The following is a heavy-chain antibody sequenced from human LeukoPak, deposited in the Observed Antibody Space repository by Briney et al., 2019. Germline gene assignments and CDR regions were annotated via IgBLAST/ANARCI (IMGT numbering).Heavy chain of an antibody. CDR1: GYSFTSFW. CDR2: IYPGDSDT. V-gene: IGHV5-51*01. J-gene: IGHJ4*02. D-gene: IGHD4-17*01. Sequence: GESLKISCKGSGYSFTSFWIGWVRQMPGKGLEWMGIIYPGDSDTRYSPSFQGQVTISADKSISTAYLQWSSLKASDTAMYYCARNADYGDYVGSFDYWGQGTLVTVSS. CDR3: ARNADYGDYVGSFDY.